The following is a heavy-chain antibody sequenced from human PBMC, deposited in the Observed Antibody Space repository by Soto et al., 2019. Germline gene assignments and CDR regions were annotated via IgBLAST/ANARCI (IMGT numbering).Heavy chain of an antibody. J-gene: IGHJ6*02. CDR2: IDPSGSYT. D-gene: IGHD6-13*01. CDR1: GYSFTSYW. CDR3: ARHVIAAAGTFPKYDYYGMDV. Sequence: PGESLKISCKGSGYSFTSYWISWVRQMPGKGLEWMGRIDPSGSYTNYSPSFQGHVTISADKSISTAYLQWSSLKASDTAMYYCARHVIAAAGTFPKYDYYGMDVWGQGTTVTVSS. V-gene: IGHV5-10-1*01.